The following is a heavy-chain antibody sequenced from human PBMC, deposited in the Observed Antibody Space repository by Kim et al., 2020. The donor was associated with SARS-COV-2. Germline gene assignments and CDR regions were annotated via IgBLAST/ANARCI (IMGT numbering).Heavy chain of an antibody. D-gene: IGHD4-4*01. CDR3: ARGSNYGLYFDY. J-gene: IGHJ4*02. V-gene: IGHV4-31*03. Sequence: SETLSLTCTVSGGSISSGGYYWSWIRQHPGKGLEWIGYIYYSGSTYYNPSLKSRVTISVDTSKNQFSLKLSSVTAADTAVYYCARGSNYGLYFDYWGQGTLVTVSS. CDR2: IYYSGST. CDR1: GGSISSGGYY.